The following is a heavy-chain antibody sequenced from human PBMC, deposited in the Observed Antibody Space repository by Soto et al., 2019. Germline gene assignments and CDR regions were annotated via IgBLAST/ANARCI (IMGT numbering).Heavy chain of an antibody. CDR3: ARRSSGWYFDY. CDR1: GFTFSSYA. CDR2: INSNGAST. J-gene: IGHJ4*02. V-gene: IGHV3-23*01. Sequence: GGSLRLSCVASGFTFSSYAMNWVRQAQGKGLEWVSTINSNGASTFYADSVKGRFTISRDNSKNTLYLQMNSLRAEDTAVYYCARRSSGWYFDYWGQGTLVTVSS. D-gene: IGHD6-19*01.